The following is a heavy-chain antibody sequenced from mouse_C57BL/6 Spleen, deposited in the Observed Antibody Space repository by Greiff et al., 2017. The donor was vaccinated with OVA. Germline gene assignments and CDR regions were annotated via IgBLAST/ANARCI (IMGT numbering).Heavy chain of an antibody. CDR3: AREDDGRSYGALDY. V-gene: IGHV1-72*01. J-gene: IGHJ4*01. Sequence: QVQLQQPGAELVKPGASVKLSCKASGYTFTSYWMHWVKQRPGRGLEWIGRIDPNSGGTKYNEKFKSKATLTVDKSSSTAYMQLSSLTSEDSAVYSGAREDDGRSYGALDYWGQGTSVTVSA. D-gene: IGHD1-1*01. CDR2: IDPNSGGT. CDR1: GYTFTSYW.